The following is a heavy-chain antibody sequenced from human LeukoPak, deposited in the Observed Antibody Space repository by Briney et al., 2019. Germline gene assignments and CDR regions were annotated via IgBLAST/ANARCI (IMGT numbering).Heavy chain of an antibody. CDR2: IYYSGST. J-gene: IGHJ4*02. D-gene: IGHD4-17*01. Sequence: SETLSLTCTVSGGSISSYYWSWIRQPPGKGLEWIGYIYYSGSTNYNPSLKSRVTISVDTSKNQFSLKLSSVTAADTAVYYCATGYGDFRVEGRYFYSWGQGTLVTVSS. CDR1: GGSISSYY. V-gene: IGHV4-59*01. CDR3: ATGYGDFRVEGRYFYS.